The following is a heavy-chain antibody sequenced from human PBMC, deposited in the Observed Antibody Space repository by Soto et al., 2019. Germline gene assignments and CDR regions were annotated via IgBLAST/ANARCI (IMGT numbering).Heavy chain of an antibody. CDR3: ARDLAGIAVAGTWAPLDY. Sequence: ASVKVSCKASGYTFTSYAMHWVRQAPGQRLEWMGWINAGNGNTKYSQKFQGRVTITRDTSASTAYMELSSLRSEDTAVYYCARDLAGIAVAGTWAPLDYWGQGTLVTVSS. CDR1: GYTFTSYA. J-gene: IGHJ4*02. V-gene: IGHV1-3*01. D-gene: IGHD6-19*01. CDR2: INAGNGNT.